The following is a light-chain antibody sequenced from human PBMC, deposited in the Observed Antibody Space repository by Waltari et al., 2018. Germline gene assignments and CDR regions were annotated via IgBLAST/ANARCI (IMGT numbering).Light chain of an antibody. V-gene: IGKV1-39*01. Sequence: DIQMTQSPSSLSASIGDRVTITCRASQSIRKYVNGYQQKPGKAPHLLIYTASNLQRGVPSRFSGSGSGTDFTLTISSLQPEDFATYFCQQSYSIPYTFGQGTKLEI. J-gene: IGKJ2*01. CDR3: QQSYSIPYT. CDR2: TAS. CDR1: QSIRKY.